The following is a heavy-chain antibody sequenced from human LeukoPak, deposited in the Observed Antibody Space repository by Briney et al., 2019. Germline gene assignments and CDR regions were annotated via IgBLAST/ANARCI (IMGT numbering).Heavy chain of an antibody. V-gene: IGHV3-23*01. Sequence: GGSLRLSCAASGFTFSSYALNWLRQAPGKGLEWVSGISDSGGRTYYADSVKGRFTISRDNSEKTLFLQMNSLRADDTALYYCAKGYCSGGSCPNDYWGQGTLVTVSS. CDR2: ISDSGGRT. CDR1: GFTFSSYA. J-gene: IGHJ4*02. D-gene: IGHD2-15*01. CDR3: AKGYCSGGSCPNDY.